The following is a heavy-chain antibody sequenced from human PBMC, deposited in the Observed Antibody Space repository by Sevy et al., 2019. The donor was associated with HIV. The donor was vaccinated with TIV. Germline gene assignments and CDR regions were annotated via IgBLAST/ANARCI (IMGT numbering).Heavy chain of an antibody. CDR2: IYYSGST. CDR3: ARPIAAAVASPFDY. D-gene: IGHD6-13*01. CDR1: GGSISSSSYY. Sequence: SETLSLTCTVSGGSISSSSYYWGWIRQPPGKGLEWIGSIYYSGSTYYNPSLKGRVTITVNTSKNQFSLKRSSVTAADTAVYYCARPIAAAVASPFDYWGQGTLVTVSS. J-gene: IGHJ4*02. V-gene: IGHV4-39*01.